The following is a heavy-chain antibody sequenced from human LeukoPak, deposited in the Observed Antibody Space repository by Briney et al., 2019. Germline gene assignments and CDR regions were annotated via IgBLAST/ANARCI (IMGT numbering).Heavy chain of an antibody. V-gene: IGHV4-59*08. J-gene: IGHJ4*02. D-gene: IGHD3-10*01. CDR1: GDSISSYY. CDR3: ASSPYYYGSGSSEIDY. CDR2: IYYSGST. Sequence: SETLSLTYTVSGDSISSYYWSWIRQPPGKGLEWIGYIYYSGSTNYNPSLKSRVTISVDTSKNQFSLKLSSVTAADTAVYYCASSPYYYGSGSSEIDYWGQGTLVTVSS.